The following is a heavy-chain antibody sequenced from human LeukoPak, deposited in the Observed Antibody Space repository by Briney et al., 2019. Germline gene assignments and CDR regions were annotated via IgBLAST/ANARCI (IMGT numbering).Heavy chain of an antibody. CDR2: ISAYNGNT. D-gene: IGHD4-17*01. V-gene: IGHV1-18*01. Sequence: ASVKVSCKASGYTFTSYGISWVRQAPGQGLEWMGWISAYNGNTNYAQKLQGRVTMTTDTSTSTAYMELRSLRSDDTAVYYCARESYGDYYYGMDVWGQGTTVTVSS. CDR3: ARESYGDYYYGMDV. CDR1: GYTFTSYG. J-gene: IGHJ6*02.